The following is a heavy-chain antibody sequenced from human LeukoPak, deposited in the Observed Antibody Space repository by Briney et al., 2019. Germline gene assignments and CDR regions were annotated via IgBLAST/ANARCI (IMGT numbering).Heavy chain of an antibody. CDR3: AKGYSNVWSGYCFDY. CDR2: ISCSGGNT. V-gene: IGHV3-23*01. J-gene: IGHJ4*02. D-gene: IGHD3-3*01. Sequence: AGGSLRLSCAASGFTFSSYAMSWVRQAPGKGLEWVSAISCSGGNTYYADSVKGRFTISRDNSKNTLYLQMNSLRAEDTAVYYCAKGYSNVWSGYCFDYWGQGTLVTVSS. CDR1: GFTFSSYA.